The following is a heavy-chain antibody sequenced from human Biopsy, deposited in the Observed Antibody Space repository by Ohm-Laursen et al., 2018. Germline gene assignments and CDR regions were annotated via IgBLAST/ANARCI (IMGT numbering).Heavy chain of an antibody. CDR1: GDSVGNNF. D-gene: IGHD1-26*01. V-gene: IGHV4-59*08. Sequence: GTLSLTCPVSGDSVGNNFWTWIRQPPGKTLEWIAYKFYRGTTTYNPSLKGRVIVSVDPPKSQISLKLTSVTASDTAIYYCARLTRRGNIIFFDYWGQGTLVAVSS. J-gene: IGHJ4*02. CDR3: ARLTRRGNIIFFDY. CDR2: KFYRGTT.